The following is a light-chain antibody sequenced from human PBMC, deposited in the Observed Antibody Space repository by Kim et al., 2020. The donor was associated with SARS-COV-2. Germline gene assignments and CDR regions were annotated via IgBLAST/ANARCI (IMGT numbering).Light chain of an antibody. Sequence: SPGKRATLSCSASQSVSSNLAWYQQKPGQAPRLLIYGASTRATGIPARFSGSGSGTEFTLTISSLQSEDFAVYYCQQYNNWPPDTFGGGTKVDIK. CDR3: QQYNNWPPDT. CDR2: GAS. CDR1: QSVSSN. V-gene: IGKV3-15*01. J-gene: IGKJ4*01.